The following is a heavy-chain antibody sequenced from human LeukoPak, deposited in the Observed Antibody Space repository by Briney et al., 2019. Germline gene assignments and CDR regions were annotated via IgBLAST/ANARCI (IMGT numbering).Heavy chain of an antibody. V-gene: IGHV1-8*02. D-gene: IGHD3-3*01. CDR3: ARVDGKSYDFWSGYYPPYYYYYGMDV. Sequence: ASVKVSCKASGYTFTSYGINWVRQATGQGLEWMGWMNPNSGNTGYAQKFQGRVTMTRNTSISTAYMELSSLRSEDTAVYYCARVDGKSYDFWSGYYPPYYYYYGMDVWGQGTTVTVSS. CDR1: GYTFTSYG. J-gene: IGHJ6*02. CDR2: MNPNSGNT.